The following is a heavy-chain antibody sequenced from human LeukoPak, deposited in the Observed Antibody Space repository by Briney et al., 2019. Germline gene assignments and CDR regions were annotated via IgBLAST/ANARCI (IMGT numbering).Heavy chain of an antibody. CDR3: ARGPGALLY. V-gene: IGHV6-1*01. CDR2: TDYRSKWYS. D-gene: IGHD3-10*01. Sequence: SQTLSLTCVISGDSVSSNSAAWNWIRQSPSRGLEWLGRTDYRSKWYSYSAVSVKSRIIINPDTSKNQFSLQLNSVTPEDTAVYYCARGPGALLYWGQGILVTVSS. CDR1: GDSVSSNSAA. J-gene: IGHJ4*02.